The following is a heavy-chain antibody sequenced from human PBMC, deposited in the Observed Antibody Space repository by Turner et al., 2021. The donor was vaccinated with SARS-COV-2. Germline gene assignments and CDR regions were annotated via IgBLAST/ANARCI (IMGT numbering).Heavy chain of an antibody. Sequence: QLQLQESGPGLVKPSETLSLSCTVSGCSICSSRYYWGWFRQPPGKGLEWIGSMYYSGSTYYNPSLKSRVTMSVETSKNQFSLKLSSVTAADTAVYYCARGRIMITFGGVIPNWFDPWGQGTLVTVSS. CDR3: ARGRIMITFGGVIPNWFDP. J-gene: IGHJ5*02. CDR1: GCSICSSRYY. CDR2: MYYSGST. D-gene: IGHD3-16*02. V-gene: IGHV4-39*01.